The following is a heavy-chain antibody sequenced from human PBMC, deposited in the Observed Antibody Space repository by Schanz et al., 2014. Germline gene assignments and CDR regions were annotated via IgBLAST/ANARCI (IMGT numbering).Heavy chain of an antibody. CDR3: ARDLAFGGVYDRHSDS. J-gene: IGHJ4*02. CDR2: ISHDGSNK. Sequence: QVHLVESGGGVVRPGGSLRLSCAASRFTFNAYDMYWIRQAPGKGLEWVALISHDGSNKNSADSVKGRFTISRDNPKNTLSLQMNSLRVEDTAVYYCARDLAFGGVYDRHSDSWGQGTLVTVSS. CDR1: RFTFNAYD. V-gene: IGHV3-30*03. D-gene: IGHD3-16*01.